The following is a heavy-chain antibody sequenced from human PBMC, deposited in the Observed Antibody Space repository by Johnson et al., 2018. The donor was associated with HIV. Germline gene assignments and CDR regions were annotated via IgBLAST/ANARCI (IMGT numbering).Heavy chain of an antibody. Sequence: VQLVESGGGLVQPGGSLRLSCAASGFTFSSYWISWVRQAPGKGLEWVAHIKQDVSEKYYVAPAKGRFTISRDNAKNSLYLQMNSLGPADTAVYYCATAPYYDFWSGPDAFDIWGQGTMVTVSS. CDR3: ATAPYYDFWSGPDAFDI. CDR1: GFTFSSYW. D-gene: IGHD3-3*01. CDR2: IKQDVSEK. V-gene: IGHV3-7*05. J-gene: IGHJ3*02.